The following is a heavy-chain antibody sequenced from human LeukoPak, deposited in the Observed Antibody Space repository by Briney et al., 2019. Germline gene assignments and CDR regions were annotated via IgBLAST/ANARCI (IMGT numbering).Heavy chain of an antibody. V-gene: IGHV3-23*01. CDR2: ISGGGGST. CDR3: AKDRRTLDAFDI. J-gene: IGHJ3*02. D-gene: IGHD2-15*01. CDR1: GFTVSSNY. Sequence: GGSLRLSCAASGFTVSSNYMSWVRQAPGKGLEWVSGISGGGGSTYYADPVKGRFTISRDNSKTTLYLQMNSLRAEDAAVYYCAKDRRTLDAFDIWGQGTRVTVSS.